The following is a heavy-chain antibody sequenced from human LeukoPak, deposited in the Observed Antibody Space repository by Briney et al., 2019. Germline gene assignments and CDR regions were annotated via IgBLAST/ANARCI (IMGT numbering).Heavy chain of an antibody. Sequence: GGSLRLSCVASGFTVSSSYMSWVRQVPGKGLEWVSVIYSGGATHYADSVKGRFTISRDNSKNTLYLQMNSLRAEDTAVYYCARVMRSYYYDSSGPSAPDYWGQGTLVTVSS. CDR2: IYSGGAT. D-gene: IGHD3-22*01. J-gene: IGHJ4*02. CDR3: ARVMRSYYYDSSGPSAPDY. V-gene: IGHV3-53*05. CDR1: GFTVSSSY.